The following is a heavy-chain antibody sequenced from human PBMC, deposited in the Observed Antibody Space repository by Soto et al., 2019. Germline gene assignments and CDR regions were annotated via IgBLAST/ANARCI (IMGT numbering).Heavy chain of an antibody. J-gene: IGHJ6*01. D-gene: IGHD3-10*01. CDR1: GGTFSNYA. Sequence: QVQLVQSGAEVKKPGSSVKVSCKASGGTFSNYALISWVRQAPGQGLEWMGGIIPIDATVNYAQKFQGRITLTADESTTTAYMDLGSLGSEDTAVYYCARALLGFGYTYGDVWGQGTTVTVSS. CDR2: IIPIDATV. CDR3: ARALLGFGYTYGDV. V-gene: IGHV1-69*12.